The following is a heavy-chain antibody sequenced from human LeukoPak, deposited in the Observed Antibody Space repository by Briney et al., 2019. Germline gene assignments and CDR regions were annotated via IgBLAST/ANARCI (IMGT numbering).Heavy chain of an antibody. J-gene: IGHJ4*02. CDR2: ISWNSGSI. Sequence: GGSLRLSCAASGFTFDDYAMHWVRQAPGKGLEWVSGISWNSGSIGYADSVKGRFTISRDNAKNSLYLQMNSLRAEDTALYYCAKDIGAAGTNYSDYWGEGTRVTVSS. V-gene: IGHV3-9*01. CDR3: AKDIGAAGTNYSDY. CDR1: GFTFDDYA. D-gene: IGHD6-13*01.